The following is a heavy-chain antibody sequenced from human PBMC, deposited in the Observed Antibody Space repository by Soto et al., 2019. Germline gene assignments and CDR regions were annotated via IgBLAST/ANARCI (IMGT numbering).Heavy chain of an antibody. CDR1: GGTFSSYA. CDR2: IIPIFGTA. Sequence: QVQLVQSGAEVKMPGSSVKVSCKASGGTFSSYAITWVRQAPGQGLEWMGGIIPIFGTANYAQKFQGRVTITADDSTSTAYMELSSLRSEDTAVYYCARDRGPSSGYYPYWFDPWGQGTLVTVSS. J-gene: IGHJ5*02. V-gene: IGHV1-69*12. CDR3: ARDRGPSSGYYPYWFDP. D-gene: IGHD3-22*01.